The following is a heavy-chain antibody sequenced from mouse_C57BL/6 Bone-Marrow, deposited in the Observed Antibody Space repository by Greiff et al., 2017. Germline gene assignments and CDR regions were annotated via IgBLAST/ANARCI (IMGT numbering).Heavy chain of an antibody. J-gene: IGHJ1*03. D-gene: IGHD1-1*01. V-gene: IGHV2-5*01. CDR1: GFSLTSYG. CDR2: IWRGGST. Sequence: QVQLQQSGPGLVQPSQSLSITCTVSGFSLTSYGVHWVRQSPGKGLEWLGVIWRGGSTDYNAAFMSRLSITKDNSKSQVFFKMNSLQADDTAIYYCANSYCYGEGYFDVWGTGTTVTVSS. CDR3: ANSYCYGEGYFDV.